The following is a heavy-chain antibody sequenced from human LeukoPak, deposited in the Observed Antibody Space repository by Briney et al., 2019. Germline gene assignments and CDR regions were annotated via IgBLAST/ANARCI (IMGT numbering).Heavy chain of an antibody. J-gene: IGHJ5*02. CDR3: AKDRYSIGWFDP. CDR2: ISGSGGST. D-gene: IGHD1-1*01. V-gene: IGHV3-23*01. CDR1: GFTFSSYA. Sequence: PGGSLRLSCAASGFTFSSYAMICVRQAPGKGLEWVSAISGSGGSTYYADSVKSRFTISRDNSKNTLYLQMNSLRAEDTAVYYCAKDRYSIGWFDPWGQGTLVTVSS.